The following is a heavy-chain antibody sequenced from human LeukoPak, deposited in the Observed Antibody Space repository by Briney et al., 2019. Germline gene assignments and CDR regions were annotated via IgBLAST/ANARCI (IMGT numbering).Heavy chain of an antibody. CDR1: GESFSGYY. CDR3: AGGVTGTTFDY. Sequence: SETLSLTCAVYGESFSGYYWTWIRQPPGKGLQWIGDINHGGSTNYNPSLKSRVTMSVDTSKNQFSLKLRSVTAADTAVYYCAGGVTGTTFDYWGQGTLVTVSS. V-gene: IGHV4-34*10. J-gene: IGHJ4*02. D-gene: IGHD1-7*01. CDR2: INHGGST.